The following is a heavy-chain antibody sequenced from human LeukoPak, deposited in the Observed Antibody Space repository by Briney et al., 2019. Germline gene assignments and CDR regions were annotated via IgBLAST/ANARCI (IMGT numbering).Heavy chain of an antibody. CDR2: IYYSGST. J-gene: IGHJ4*02. D-gene: IGHD6-13*01. V-gene: IGHV4-39*01. Sequence: SETLSLTCTVSGGSISSSSSYWGWIRQPPGKGLEWIGSIYYSGSTYYNPSLKSRVTISVDTSKNNFSLRLSSVTAADTAVYYCARHVDSSSWYSPLDYWGQGTLVTVSS. CDR3: ARHVDSSSWYSPLDY. CDR1: GGSISSSSSY.